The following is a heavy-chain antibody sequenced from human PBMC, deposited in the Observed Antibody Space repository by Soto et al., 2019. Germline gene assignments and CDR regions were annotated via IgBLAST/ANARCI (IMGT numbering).Heavy chain of an antibody. CDR3: ARHRRETGTYAQPLDS. Sequence: TLSLPCTVSGGSISTCDYYWVWVRQPPGKGLAWIGSICSSGSTYYNPSLKSRLTISVDTSRNQFSLRLNSVTAADTAVYYCARHRRETGTYAQPLDSWGQGTLVTVSS. J-gene: IGHJ4*02. CDR1: GGSISTCDYY. CDR2: ICSSGST. V-gene: IGHV4-39*01. D-gene: IGHD1-1*01.